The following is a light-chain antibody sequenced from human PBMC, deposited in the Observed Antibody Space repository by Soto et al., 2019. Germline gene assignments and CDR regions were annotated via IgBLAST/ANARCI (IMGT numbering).Light chain of an antibody. J-gene: IGKJ1*01. Sequence: DIQMTQSPSTRSTSVADRVTITWRASQNINNWLAWYHQKPGKAPRLLIYDAFSLERGVRSRFSGRGSGTEFTLTIRSLQPGEFATYYCQQYKSYSWTSGQGTTA. CDR3: QQYKSYSWT. CDR2: DAF. CDR1: QNINNW. V-gene: IGKV1-5*01.